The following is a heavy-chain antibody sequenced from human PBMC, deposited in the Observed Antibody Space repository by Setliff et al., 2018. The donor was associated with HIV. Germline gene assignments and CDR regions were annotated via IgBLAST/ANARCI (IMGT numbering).Heavy chain of an antibody. J-gene: IGHJ4*02. CDR3: AMAVADKGVYYLDY. CDR1: GGPISSGGYF. CDR2: IYYSGST. Sequence: SETLSLTCTVSGGPISSGGYFWSWIRQLPGKGLEWIGYIYYSGSTFYNPSLKSRVSISVDTAKNQFSLKLSSLTAADTAMYYCAMAVADKGVYYLDYWGRGTLVTVS. V-gene: IGHV4-31*03. D-gene: IGHD6-19*01.